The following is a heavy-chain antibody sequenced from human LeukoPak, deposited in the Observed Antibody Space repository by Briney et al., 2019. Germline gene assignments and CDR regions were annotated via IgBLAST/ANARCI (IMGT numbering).Heavy chain of an antibody. V-gene: IGHV3-9*01. CDR2: ISWNSGSI. D-gene: IGHD3-22*01. Sequence: GGSLRLSCAASGFTFDDYAMHWVRQAPGKGLEWVSGISWNSGSIGYADSVKGRFTISRDNAKNSLYLQMNSLRAEDTAVYYCAREGYYYDSSGFYWGQGTLVTVSS. J-gene: IGHJ4*02. CDR3: AREGYYYDSSGFY. CDR1: GFTFDDYA.